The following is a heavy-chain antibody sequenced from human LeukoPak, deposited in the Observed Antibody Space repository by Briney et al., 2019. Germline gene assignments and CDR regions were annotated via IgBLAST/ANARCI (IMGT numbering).Heavy chain of an antibody. CDR1: GISFSVYW. V-gene: IGHV3-74*01. Sequence: PGGSLRLSYAASGISFSVYWMHWVRQAPGTGPVWVSRIKTDGSITDYADFVKGRFTISRDNAKNTLYLQMNSLKPEDTAVYYCAKDRGWELRILDYWGQGTLVTVSS. CDR3: AKDRGWELRILDY. J-gene: IGHJ4*02. CDR2: IKTDGSIT. D-gene: IGHD1-26*01.